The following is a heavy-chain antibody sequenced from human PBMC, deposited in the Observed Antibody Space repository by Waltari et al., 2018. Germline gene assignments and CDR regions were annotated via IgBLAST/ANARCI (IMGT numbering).Heavy chain of an antibody. CDR2: ISGSGGST. CDR3: AKDHYDYVWGSSHFDY. D-gene: IGHD3-16*01. CDR1: GFTFSSYA. V-gene: IGHV3-23*01. J-gene: IGHJ4*02. Sequence: EVQLLESGGGLVQPGGSLRLSCAASGFTFSSYAMSWVRQAPGKGLEWVSAISGSGGSTYYADSVKGRFTISRDNAKNTLYLQMNSLRAEDTAVYYCAKDHYDYVWGSSHFDYWGQGTLVTVSS.